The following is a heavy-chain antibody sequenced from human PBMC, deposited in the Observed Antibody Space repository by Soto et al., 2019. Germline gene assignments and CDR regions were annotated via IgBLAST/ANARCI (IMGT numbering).Heavy chain of an antibody. CDR3: ARDYFDSSDYTTNWFDP. Sequence: PSETLSLTCTVAGVSISSYYWSWIRQPPGKGLEWIGYIYYSGSTKYNPSLKNRVTILRDTSKKQFSLKLSSVTAADTALYYCARDYFDSSDYTTNWFDPWGQGALVTVSS. V-gene: IGHV4-59*08. CDR2: IYYSGST. CDR1: GVSISSYY. J-gene: IGHJ5*02. D-gene: IGHD3-22*01.